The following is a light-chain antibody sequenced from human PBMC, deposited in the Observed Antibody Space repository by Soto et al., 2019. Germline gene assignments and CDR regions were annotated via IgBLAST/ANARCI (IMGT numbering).Light chain of an antibody. CDR3: QHYVTWPLA. J-gene: IGKJ4*01. CDR2: GTP. Sequence: EVVMTQSPATLSVSPGERATLSCRASRGIGSTLAWYQQKPGQTPRLLIYGTPTRATGVPGRFIGSRSGTEFTLTMTSQQSEDFTNCDCQHYVTWPLAFGGRTRVENK. CDR1: RGIGST. V-gene: IGKV3-15*01.